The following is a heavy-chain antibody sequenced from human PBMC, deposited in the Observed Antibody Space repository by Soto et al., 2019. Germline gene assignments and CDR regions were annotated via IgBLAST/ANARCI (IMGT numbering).Heavy chain of an antibody. J-gene: IGHJ4*01. CDR1: GFTFSSYA. CDR2: ISGSGGAT. D-gene: IGHD6-19*01. CDR3: AKDKVDVAGWTFDY. V-gene: IGHV3-23*01. Sequence: PGGSLRLSCAASGFTFSSYAISWVRQAPGKGLEWVSAISGSGGATYYADSVKGRFTISRDNSKKTVYLQMNSLRGEDTAVYCWAKDKVDVAGWTFDYWGHRTRVYVSS.